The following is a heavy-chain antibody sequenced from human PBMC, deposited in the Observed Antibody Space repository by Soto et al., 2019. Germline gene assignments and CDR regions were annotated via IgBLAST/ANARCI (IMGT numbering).Heavy chain of an antibody. CDR1: GYTFTTYY. CDR3: ARDPNFSLTFHYYGMDV. J-gene: IGHJ6*02. CDR2: INPDTGST. Sequence: QVQLVQSGAEVKKPGASVKISCKASGYTFTTYYLLWVRQAPGQGLEWMGIINPDTGSTSSAQNFRGRVSVTRDTSTSTVYMELYSLSSEDTAVYYCARDPNFSLTFHYYGMDVWGQGTTVTVSS. V-gene: IGHV1-46*01.